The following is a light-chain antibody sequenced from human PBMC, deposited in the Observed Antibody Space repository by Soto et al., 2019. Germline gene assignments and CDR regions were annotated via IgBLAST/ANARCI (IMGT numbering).Light chain of an antibody. J-gene: IGKJ5*01. V-gene: IGKV3-20*01. CDR2: GAS. CDR1: QSVSSNY. Sequence: EIVLTPSPGTLSLSPVERATLSCRASQSVSSNYLAWYQQKPGQAPRLLTYGASSRATGIPDRFSGSGSGTDFTLTISRLEPEDFAVYYCQQYGSSITFGQGTRLEIK. CDR3: QQYGSSIT.